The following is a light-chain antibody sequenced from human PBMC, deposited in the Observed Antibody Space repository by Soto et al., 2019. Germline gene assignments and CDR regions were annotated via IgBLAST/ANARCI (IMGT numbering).Light chain of an antibody. CDR1: QSVSSSS. V-gene: IGKV3-20*01. Sequence: ENVLTQSPGTLSLSPEEIATLSCRASQSVSSSSLAWYQQKRGQAPRLLIHDASSRATGIPDRFSGSGSGTDFTLTISRLEPEDFAVYYCQQYGGSPRTFGQGTKVDIK. CDR3: QQYGGSPRT. CDR2: DAS. J-gene: IGKJ1*01.